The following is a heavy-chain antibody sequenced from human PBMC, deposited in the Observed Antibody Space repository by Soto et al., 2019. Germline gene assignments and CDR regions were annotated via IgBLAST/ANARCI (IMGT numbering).Heavy chain of an antibody. J-gene: IGHJ3*02. CDR2: TYYRSKWYN. Sequence: SQTLSLTCAISGDSVSSNSAAWNWIRQSPSRGLEWLGRTYYRSKWYNDYAVSVKSRITINPDTSKNQFSLQLNSVTPEDTAVYYCARQTDCSGGSCPDAFDIWGQGTMVTVSS. V-gene: IGHV6-1*01. CDR3: ARQTDCSGGSCPDAFDI. CDR1: GDSVSSNSAA. D-gene: IGHD2-15*01.